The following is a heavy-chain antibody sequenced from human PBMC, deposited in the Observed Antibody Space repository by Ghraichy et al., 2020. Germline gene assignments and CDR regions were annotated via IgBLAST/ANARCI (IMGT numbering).Heavy chain of an antibody. Sequence: SETLSLTCAVYGGSFSGYYWSWIRQPPGKGLEWIGEINHSGSTNYNPSLKSRVTISVDTSKNQFSLKLSSVTAADTAVDYWARGGYNLDYWGQGTLVTVSS. CDR3: ARGGYNLDY. CDR2: INHSGST. J-gene: IGHJ4*02. CDR1: GGSFSGYY. V-gene: IGHV4-34*01. D-gene: IGHD5-24*01.